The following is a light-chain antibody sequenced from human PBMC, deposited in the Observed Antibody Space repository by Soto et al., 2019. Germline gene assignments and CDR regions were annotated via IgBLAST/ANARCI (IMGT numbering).Light chain of an antibody. J-gene: IGLJ1*01. CDR2: DDD. CDR3: GSWDSSLSAYV. CDR1: SSNIGRNA. Sequence: QSVLTQPPSASGTPGQRVTISCSGSSSNIGRNAVNWYQQLPGTVPKLLIYDDDKRPSGIPDRFSGSKSGTSATLGITGFQTGDEADYYCGSWDSSLSAYVFGTGTKVTVL. V-gene: IGLV1-51*01.